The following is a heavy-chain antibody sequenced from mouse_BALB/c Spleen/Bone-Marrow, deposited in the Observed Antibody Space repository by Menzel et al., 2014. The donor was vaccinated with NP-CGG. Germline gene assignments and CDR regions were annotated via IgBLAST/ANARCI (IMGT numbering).Heavy chain of an antibody. CDR1: GFTFSNYG. CDR2: ISGGGSYT. Sequence: DVQLVESGGGLVKSGGSLKLSCAASGFTFSNYGMSWVRQTPEERLEWVATISGGGSYTFYSDSVRGRFTISRDNAKNNLYLQLSSLRSEDTALYYCARHAYYDQTEVSFVYWGQGTLVTVTA. J-gene: IGHJ3*01. D-gene: IGHD2-4*01. V-gene: IGHV5-9-2*01. CDR3: ARHAYYDQTEVSFVY.